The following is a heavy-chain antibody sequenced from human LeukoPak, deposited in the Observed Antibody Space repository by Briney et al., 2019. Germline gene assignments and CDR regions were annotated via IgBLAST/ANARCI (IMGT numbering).Heavy chain of an antibody. CDR3: ARHDVGLRLGELSYGFDY. CDR2: IDPSDSYT. CDR1: GYSFTTYW. Sequence: GEPLKISCKGSGYSFTTYWISWVRQMPGKGLEWMGRIDPSDSYTNYSPSFQGHVNISADKSISTAYLQWSSLKASDTAMYYCARHDVGLRLGELSYGFDYWGQGTLVTVSS. V-gene: IGHV5-10-1*01. J-gene: IGHJ4*02. D-gene: IGHD3-16*02.